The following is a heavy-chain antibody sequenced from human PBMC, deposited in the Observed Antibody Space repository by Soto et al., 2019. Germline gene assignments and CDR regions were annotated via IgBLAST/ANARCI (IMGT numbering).Heavy chain of an antibody. CDR2: IYSGGST. D-gene: IGHD3-3*01. V-gene: IGHV3-53*01. Sequence: GGSLRLSCAASGFTVSSNYMSWVRQAPGKGLEWVSVIYSGGSTYYADSVKGRLTISRDNSKNTLHLQMNSLRAEDTAVYYGATDGGFWSGYLDYWGQGTLVTVSS. CDR1: GFTVSSNY. CDR3: ATDGGFWSGYLDY. J-gene: IGHJ4*02.